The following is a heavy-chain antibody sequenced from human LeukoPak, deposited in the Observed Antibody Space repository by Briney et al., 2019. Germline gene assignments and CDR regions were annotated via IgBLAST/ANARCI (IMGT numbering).Heavy chain of an antibody. J-gene: IGHJ6*04. D-gene: IGHD2-2*02. V-gene: IGHV1-69*06. CDR2: IIPILGTA. CDR3: ARGPRYIVVVPAAIQDYYYGMDV. Sequence: SVKVSCKASGGTFSSYAISWVRQAPGQGLEWMGGIIPILGTANYAQKFQGRVTITADKSTSTAYMELSSLRSEDTAVYYCARGPRYIVVVPAAIQDYYYGMDVWGKGTTVTVSS. CDR1: GGTFSSYA.